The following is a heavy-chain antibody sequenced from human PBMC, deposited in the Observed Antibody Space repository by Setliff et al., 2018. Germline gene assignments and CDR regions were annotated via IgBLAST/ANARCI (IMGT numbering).Heavy chain of an antibody. D-gene: IGHD3-3*01. J-gene: IGHJ4*02. CDR3: ARVRYVFWSGSIDY. CDR2: INHSGST. Sequence: PSETLSLTCAVYGGSFSGYYWSWIRQPPGKGLEWIGEINHSGSTNYNPSLKSRVTTSVDTSKNQFSLKLSSVTAADTAVYYCARVRYVFWSGSIDYWGQGTLVTVSS. CDR1: GGSFSGYY. V-gene: IGHV4-34*01.